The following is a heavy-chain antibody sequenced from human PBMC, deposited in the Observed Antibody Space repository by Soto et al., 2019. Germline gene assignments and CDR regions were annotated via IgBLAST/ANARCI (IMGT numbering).Heavy chain of an antibody. Sequence: SETLSLTCAVYGGSFSGYYWSWIRQPPGKGLEWIGEINHSGSTNYNPSLKSRVTISVDTSKNQFSLKLSSVTAADTAVYYCASLLYGSGSQTDYWGQGTLVTVSS. V-gene: IGHV4-34*01. CDR2: INHSGST. D-gene: IGHD3-10*01. J-gene: IGHJ4*02. CDR3: ASLLYGSGSQTDY. CDR1: GGSFSGYY.